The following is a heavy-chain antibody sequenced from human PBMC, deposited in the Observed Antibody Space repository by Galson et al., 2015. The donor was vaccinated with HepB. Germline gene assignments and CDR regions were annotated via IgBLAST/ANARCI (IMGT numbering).Heavy chain of an antibody. CDR1: GFSFSRYS. V-gene: IGHV3-48*02. CDR3: ARGPYCSSSSCLRPSYYYYGMDV. D-gene: IGHD2-2*01. Sequence: SLRLSCAASGFSFSRYSMNWVRQTPGKGLEWLSYISGSSPAIWYADSVKGRFTISRDNAKNSLYLHMNSLRDEDTSVYYCARGPYCSSSSCLRPSYYYYGMDVWGQGTTVTAS. CDR2: ISGSSPAI. J-gene: IGHJ6*02.